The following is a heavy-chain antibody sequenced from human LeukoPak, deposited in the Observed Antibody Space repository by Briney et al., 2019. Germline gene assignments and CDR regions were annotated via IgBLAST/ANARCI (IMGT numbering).Heavy chain of an antibody. CDR1: GFTFSSYV. CDR3: ARDERLLSFLK. Sequence: GGSLRLSCAASGFTFSSYVMHWVRQAPGKGLEWVAVISDDGRNKYYADSVKGRFTISRDNSKNTLYLQMNSLRAEDTAIYYCARDERLLSFLKWGQGTLVTVSS. D-gene: IGHD3-3*01. J-gene: IGHJ4*02. CDR2: ISDDGRNK. V-gene: IGHV3-30*04.